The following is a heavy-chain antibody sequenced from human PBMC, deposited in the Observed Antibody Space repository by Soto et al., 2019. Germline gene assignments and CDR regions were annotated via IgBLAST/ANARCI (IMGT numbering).Heavy chain of an antibody. Sequence: QVQLVQSGAEVKKPGASVKVSCKASGYTFTSYGISWVRQAPGQGLEWMGWISAYNGNTNYAQKLQGRVTMTTDTSQSTAYMELRSLRSDDTAVYDCARDRDWLWGGYYTGIMLDYWGQGTLVTVSS. D-gene: IGHD3-3*01. CDR1: GYTFTSYG. V-gene: IGHV1-18*01. J-gene: IGHJ4*02. CDR2: ISAYNGNT. CDR3: ARDRDWLWGGYYTGIMLDY.